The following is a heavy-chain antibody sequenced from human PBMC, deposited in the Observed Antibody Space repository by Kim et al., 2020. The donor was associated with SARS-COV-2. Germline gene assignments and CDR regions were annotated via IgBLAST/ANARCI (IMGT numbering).Heavy chain of an antibody. V-gene: IGHV3-23*01. CDR1: GFTFNNYA. D-gene: IGHD2-2*01. CDR2: ISGSGGNT. Sequence: GGSLRLSCAASGFTFNNYAMSWVRQAPGKGLEWVSVISGSGGNTYYTDSVKGRFTISRDSSKNTVYLQMNSLRAEDTAVYYCAKQGSASCYDFLVYWGQGILVTVSS. J-gene: IGHJ4*02. CDR3: AKQGSASCYDFLVY.